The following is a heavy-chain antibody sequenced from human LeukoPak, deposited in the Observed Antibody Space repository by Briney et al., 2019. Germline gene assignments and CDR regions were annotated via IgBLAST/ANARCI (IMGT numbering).Heavy chain of an antibody. J-gene: IGHJ6*03. CDR1: GYTFTRYD. CDR3: ARVQTTVTPFYYYYYYMDV. V-gene: IGHV1-8*01. CDR2: MNPNSGNT. D-gene: IGHD4-11*01. Sequence: ASVKVSCKASGYTFTRYDINWVRQATGQGLEWMGWMNPNSGNTGYAQKFQGRVTMTRNTSISTAYMELSSLRSEDTAVYYCARVQTTVTPFYYYYYYMDVWGKGTTVTVSS.